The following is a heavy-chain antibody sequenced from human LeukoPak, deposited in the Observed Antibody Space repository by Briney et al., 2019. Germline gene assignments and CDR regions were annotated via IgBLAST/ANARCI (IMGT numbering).Heavy chain of an antibody. CDR1: GGSISTSNYY. Sequence: KPSETLSLTCTVSGGSISTSNYYWTWIRQSPWKGLEWIGFVYYTGSTKYNPSLKSRVTISVDTSKSQFSLKLTSVTAADTAVYYCARDRGSGTLNNWFDPWGQGTLVTVSS. D-gene: IGHD3-10*01. CDR2: VYYTGST. CDR3: ARDRGSGTLNNWFDP. J-gene: IGHJ5*02. V-gene: IGHV4-61*01.